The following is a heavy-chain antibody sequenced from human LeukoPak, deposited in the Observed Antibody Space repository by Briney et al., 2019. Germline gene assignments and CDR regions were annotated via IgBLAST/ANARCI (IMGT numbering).Heavy chain of an antibody. D-gene: IGHD3-3*01. J-gene: IGHJ3*02. CDR2: IKQDGSVK. CDR1: GFIFSSFW. CDR3: ANDAYSFGLDAFDI. Sequence: GGSLRLSCAASGFIFSSFWMSWVRQAPGKGLEWVANIKQDGSVKNYVDSVKGRFTISRDNAKNSLYLQMNSLRAEDTAVYYRANDAYSFGLDAFDIWGQGTMVTVSS. V-gene: IGHV3-7*05.